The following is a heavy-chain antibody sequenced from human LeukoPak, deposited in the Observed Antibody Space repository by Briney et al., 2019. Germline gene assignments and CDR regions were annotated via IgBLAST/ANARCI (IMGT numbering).Heavy chain of an antibody. Sequence: GASVKVSCKASGYTFTSYYMHWVRQAPGQGLEWMGIINPSGGSTSYAQKFQGRVTMTRDTSTSTVYMELSSLRSEDTAVYYCARMGGDCSGGSCSYYYYMDVWGKGTTVTISS. D-gene: IGHD2-15*01. J-gene: IGHJ6*03. CDR1: GYTFTSYY. CDR2: INPSGGST. CDR3: ARMGGDCSGGSCSYYYYMDV. V-gene: IGHV1-46*01.